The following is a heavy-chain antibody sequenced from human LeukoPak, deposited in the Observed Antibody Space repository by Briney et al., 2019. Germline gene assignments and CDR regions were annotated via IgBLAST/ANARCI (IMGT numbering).Heavy chain of an antibody. Sequence: KSGGSLRLSCAASGFTFSSYAMHWVRQAPGQRLEWMGWINAGNGNTKYSEEFQGRVTITRDTSASTAYMELSSLRSEDMAVYYCARDNRVFDAFDIWGQGTMVTVSS. D-gene: IGHD2-8*01. J-gene: IGHJ3*02. V-gene: IGHV1-3*03. CDR2: INAGNGNT. CDR1: GFTFSSYA. CDR3: ARDNRVFDAFDI.